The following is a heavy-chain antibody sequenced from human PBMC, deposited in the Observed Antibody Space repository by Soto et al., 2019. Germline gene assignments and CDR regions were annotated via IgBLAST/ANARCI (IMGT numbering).Heavy chain of an antibody. CDR1: GYIFTTYG. Sequence: QDQLVQSGGEVKKPGASVKVSCKASGYIFTTYGIGWVRQAPGQGLEWMGWISAYNGNTDYAQKLQDRVTMTTDTSTSTAYLELRSLRSDDTAVYYCARATRFDAFDIWGQRTRVTVSS. J-gene: IGHJ3*02. CDR2: ISAYNGNT. CDR3: ARATRFDAFDI. V-gene: IGHV1-18*01.